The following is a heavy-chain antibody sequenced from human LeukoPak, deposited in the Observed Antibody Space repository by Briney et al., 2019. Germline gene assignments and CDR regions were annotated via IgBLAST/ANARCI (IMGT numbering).Heavy chain of an antibody. CDR3: ARLIAAAGTVNWFDP. V-gene: IGHV1-8*03. Sequence: ASVKVSCKASGYTFTSYDINWVRQATGQGLEWMGWMNPNSGNTGYAQKFQGRVTITRNTSISTAYMELSSLRSEATAVYYCARLIAAAGTVNWFDPWGQGTLVTVSS. J-gene: IGHJ5*02. D-gene: IGHD6-13*01. CDR1: GYTFTSYD. CDR2: MNPNSGNT.